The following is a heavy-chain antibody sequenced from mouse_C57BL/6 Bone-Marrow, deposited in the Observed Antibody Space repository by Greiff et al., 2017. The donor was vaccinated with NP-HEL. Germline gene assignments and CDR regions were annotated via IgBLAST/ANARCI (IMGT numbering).Heavy chain of an antibody. Sequence: HVQLQQSGAELVKPGASVKMSCKASGYTFTSYWITWVKQRPGQGLEWIGDIYPGSGSTNYNEQFKSKATLTVDTSSSTAYMQLSSLTSEDSAVYCGARDTTVVDWYFDVWGTGTTVTVSS. V-gene: IGHV1-55*01. CDR2: IYPGSGST. CDR1: GYTFTSYW. CDR3: ARDTTVVDWYFDV. D-gene: IGHD1-1*01. J-gene: IGHJ1*03.